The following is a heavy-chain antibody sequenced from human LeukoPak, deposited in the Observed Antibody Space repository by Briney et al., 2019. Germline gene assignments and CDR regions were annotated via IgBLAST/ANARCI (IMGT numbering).Heavy chain of an antibody. CDR2: ISGSGNTI. CDR1: GMTFSFSSYE. Sequence: GGSLRLSCAASGMTFSFSSYEMSWVRQAPGKGLEWVPHISGSGNTIYYADSVKGRFTMSRDNAKNSLYLQMNSLRVEDTAIYYCARAGATTTVTSPPGYWGQGTLVTVSS. V-gene: IGHV3-48*03. D-gene: IGHD4-17*01. J-gene: IGHJ4*02. CDR3: ARAGATTTVTSPPGY.